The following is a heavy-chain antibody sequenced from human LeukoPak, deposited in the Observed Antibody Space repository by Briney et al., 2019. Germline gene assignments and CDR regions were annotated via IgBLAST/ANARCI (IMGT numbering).Heavy chain of an antibody. CDR3: ARGWVRSCPPYCSSTSCYGEIMDQASDP. V-gene: IGHV3-13*01. CDR2: IGTAGDT. J-gene: IGHJ5*02. Sequence: GGSLRLSCAASGFTFSSYDMHWVRQATGKGLEWVSAIGTAGDTYYPGSVKGRFTISRENAKNSLYLQMNSLRAGDTAVYYCARGWVRSCPPYCSSTSCYGEIMDQASDPRGQGTLVTVSS. CDR1: GFTFSSYD. D-gene: IGHD2-2*01.